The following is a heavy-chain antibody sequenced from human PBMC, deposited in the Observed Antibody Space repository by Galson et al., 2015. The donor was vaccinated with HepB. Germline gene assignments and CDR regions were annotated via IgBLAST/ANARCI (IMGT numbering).Heavy chain of an antibody. V-gene: IGHV3-7*03. Sequence: SLRLSCAASGFTFSIYWMSWVRLAPGKGLEWVANIRQDGGETYYVDSVKGRFNISRDNANNSVYLQMNSLRVDDTAVYYCARDRHPSSYIGMDVWGQGTTVTVSS. J-gene: IGHJ6*02. CDR2: IRQDGGET. D-gene: IGHD6-6*01. CDR3: ARDRHPSSYIGMDV. CDR1: GFTFSIYW.